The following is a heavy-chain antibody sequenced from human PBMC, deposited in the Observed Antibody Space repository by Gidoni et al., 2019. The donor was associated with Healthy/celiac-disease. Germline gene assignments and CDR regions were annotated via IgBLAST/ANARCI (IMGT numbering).Heavy chain of an antibody. CDR3: ARGKSREVPRYQLLLKERYYYGMDV. V-gene: IGHV4-34*01. D-gene: IGHD2-2*01. CDR1: GGSFSGYY. J-gene: IGHJ6*02. Sequence: QVQLQQWGAGLLKPSETLSLTCAVYGGSFSGYYWSWIRQPPGKGLEWIGEINHSGSTNYNPSLKSRVTISVDTSKNQFSLKLSSVTAADTAVYYCARGKSREVPRYQLLLKERYYYGMDVWGQGTTVTVSS. CDR2: INHSGST.